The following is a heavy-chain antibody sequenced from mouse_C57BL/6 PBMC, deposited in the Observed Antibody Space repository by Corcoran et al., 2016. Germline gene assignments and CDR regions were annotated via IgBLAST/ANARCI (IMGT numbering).Heavy chain of an antibody. J-gene: IGHJ1*03. CDR3: ARKGVTGDV. D-gene: IGHD2-2*01. V-gene: IGHV1-26*01. Sequence: EVHLQQSGHGLVKPGTSGKITCKASGYTITDYCMNWVKQSHGKRVECVGDINPNNGDTSYNQKFKGKTTFTVAKSSSTDYMELLSLTSEDSAVYYCARKGVTGDVWGTGTTVTVSP. CDR1: GYTITDYC. CDR2: INPNNGDT.